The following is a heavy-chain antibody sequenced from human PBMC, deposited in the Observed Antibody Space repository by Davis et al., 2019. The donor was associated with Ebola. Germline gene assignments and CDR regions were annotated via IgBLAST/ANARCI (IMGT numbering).Heavy chain of an antibody. V-gene: IGHV4-39*01. J-gene: IGHJ5*02. D-gene: IGHD3-10*01. CDR3: ARGITMVRGVTWFDP. Sequence: MPGGSLRLSCTVSGGSISSSSYYWGWIRQPPGKGLEWIGSIYYSGRTYYTPSLKSRVTISVDTSKNQFSLKLSSVTAADTAVYYCARGITMVRGVTWFDPWGQGTLVTVSS. CDR1: GGSISSSSYY. CDR2: IYYSGRT.